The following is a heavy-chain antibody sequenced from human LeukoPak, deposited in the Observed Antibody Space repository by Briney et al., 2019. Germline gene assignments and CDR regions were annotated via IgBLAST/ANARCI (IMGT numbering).Heavy chain of an antibody. Sequence: GGSLRLSCAASGFSFSDYYMSWIRQAPGKGLEWVSDINSAGNSKYYADSVKGRFTIPRDNAKNSLYLQMNSLRAEDTAVYYCARGHIVVVPSVGNWFDPWGQGALVTVSS. CDR3: ARGHIVVVPSVGNWFDP. V-gene: IGHV3-11*04. D-gene: IGHD2-2*01. CDR1: GFSFSDYY. CDR2: INSAGNSK. J-gene: IGHJ5*02.